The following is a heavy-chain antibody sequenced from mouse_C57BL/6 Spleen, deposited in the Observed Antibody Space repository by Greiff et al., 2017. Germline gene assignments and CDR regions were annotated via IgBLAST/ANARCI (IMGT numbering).Heavy chain of an antibody. J-gene: IGHJ2*01. CDR1: GYTFTDYE. CDR3: TIYYERSYPFDY. D-gene: IGHD1-1*01. Sequence: QVQLQQSGAELVRPGASVTLSCKASGYTFTDYEMHWVKQTPVHGLEWIGAIDPETGGTAYNQKFKGKAILTADKSSSTAYMELRSLTSEDSAVYYCTIYYERSYPFDYWGQGTTLTVSS. V-gene: IGHV1-15*01. CDR2: IDPETGGT.